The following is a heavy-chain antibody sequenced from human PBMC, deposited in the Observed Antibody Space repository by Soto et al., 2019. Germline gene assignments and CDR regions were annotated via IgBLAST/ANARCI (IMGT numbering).Heavy chain of an antibody. D-gene: IGHD1-26*01. V-gene: IGHV3-30-3*01. CDR2: ISYDGSNK. J-gene: IGHJ6*02. Sequence: QVQLVESGGGVVQPGRSLRLSCAASGFTFSSYAMHWVRQAPGKGLEWVAVISYDGSNKYYADSVKGRFTISRDNSKNTLYLQMNSLRAEDTAVYYCARNIEWELLYYYYGMDVWGQGTTVTVSS. CDR3: ARNIEWELLYYYYGMDV. CDR1: GFTFSSYA.